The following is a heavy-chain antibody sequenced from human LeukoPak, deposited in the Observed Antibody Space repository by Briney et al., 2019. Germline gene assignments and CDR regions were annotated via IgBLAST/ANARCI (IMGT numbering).Heavy chain of an antibody. CDR3: TTEISRHGYSYY. CDR1: GFTFTNAP. CDR2: IKTKSDGEKT. V-gene: IGHV3-15*01. J-gene: IGHJ4*02. D-gene: IGHD5-24*01. Sequence: PGGSLRLSWTASGFTFTNAPMNWVRQAPGKGLEWVGHIKTKSDGEKTDYAAPVKGRFIISRDDSTNTLFLQMNSLEAEDTALYYCTTEISRHGYSYYWGQGTLVTVSS.